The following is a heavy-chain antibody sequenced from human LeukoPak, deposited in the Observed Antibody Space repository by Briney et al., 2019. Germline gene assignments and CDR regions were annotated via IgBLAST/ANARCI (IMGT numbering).Heavy chain of an antibody. CDR2: IYTSGST. J-gene: IGHJ5*02. CDR1: GGSISSYY. D-gene: IGHD6-19*01. Sequence: SETLSLTCTVSGGSISSYYWSWIRQPAGKGLEWIGRIYTSGSTNYNPSLKSRVTMSVDTSKNQFSLKLSSVTAADTAVYYCAREAVAGAYNWFDPWGQGTLVTVSS. CDR3: AREAVAGAYNWFDP. V-gene: IGHV4-4*07.